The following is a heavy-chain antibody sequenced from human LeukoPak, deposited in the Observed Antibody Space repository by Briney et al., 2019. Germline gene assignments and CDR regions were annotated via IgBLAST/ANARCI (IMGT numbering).Heavy chain of an antibody. Sequence: PGGSLRLSCVASGFTFSNYWMTWFRQTPGKGLEWVGNISQDGSEKYYLDSVRGRFTISRDNAKNSLYLQMNSLRVEDTAIYYCARDYVWGSSESDYWGQGTLVTVSS. CDR3: ARDYVWGSSESDY. D-gene: IGHD7-27*01. V-gene: IGHV3-7*01. J-gene: IGHJ4*02. CDR1: GFTFSNYW. CDR2: ISQDGSEK.